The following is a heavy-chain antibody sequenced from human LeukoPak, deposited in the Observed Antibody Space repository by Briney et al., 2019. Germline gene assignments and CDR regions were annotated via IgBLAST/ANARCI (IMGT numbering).Heavy chain of an antibody. CDR2: IYPGDSDT. J-gene: IGHJ4*02. D-gene: IGHD3-22*01. CDR1: GYSFTSYW. CDR3: ARQGDNYYDSSGYYPLDY. V-gene: IGHV5-51*01. Sequence: GESLKISSRGSGYSFTSYWIGWVGQMPGKGLEGMGIIYPGDSDTRYNPSFQGQVSISADKSISTAYLQWSSLKASDTAMYYCARQGDNYYDSSGYYPLDYWGQGTLVTVSS.